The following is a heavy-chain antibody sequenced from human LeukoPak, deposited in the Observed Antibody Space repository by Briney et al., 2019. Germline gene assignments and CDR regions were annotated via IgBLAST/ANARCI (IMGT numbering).Heavy chain of an antibody. CDR3: ASAEGGSYPGVC. V-gene: IGHV3-21*01. Sequence: GGSLRLSCAASGFTFSSYSMNWVRQAPGKGLEWVSAISSSSSYIYYADSVKGRFTISRDNAKNSLYLQMNSLRAEDTAVYYCASAEGGSYPGVCWGQGTLVTVSS. D-gene: IGHD1-26*01. CDR2: ISSSSSYI. CDR1: GFTFSSYS. J-gene: IGHJ4*02.